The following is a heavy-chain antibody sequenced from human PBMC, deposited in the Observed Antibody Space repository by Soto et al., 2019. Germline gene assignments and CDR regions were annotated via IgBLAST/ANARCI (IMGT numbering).Heavy chain of an antibody. Sequence: GGSRRLSCAASGFTFSPYWISWGRQAPGKGLEWVANMNQDGGEKNYVDSVKGRFTISRDNAKSSLFLQMNSLRAEDTAVYYCARERVVNYNYGMDVWGQGTTVTVSS. D-gene: IGHD2-21*01. J-gene: IGHJ6*02. CDR2: MNQDGGEK. CDR3: ARERVVNYNYGMDV. V-gene: IGHV3-7*01. CDR1: GFTFSPYW.